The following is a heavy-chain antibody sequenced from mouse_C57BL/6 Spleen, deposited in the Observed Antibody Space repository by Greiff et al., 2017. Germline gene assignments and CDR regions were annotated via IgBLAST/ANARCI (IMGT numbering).Heavy chain of an antibody. CDR1: GYTFTSYW. D-gene: IGHD4-1*01. Sequence: VQLQQPGAELVKPGASVKLSCKASGYTFTSYWMHWVKQRPGQGLEWIGMIHPNSGSTNYNEKFKSKATLTVDKSSSTAYLQLSILTSEDSAVYYCARSETGLDYWGQGTTLTVSS. CDR3: ARSETGLDY. J-gene: IGHJ2*01. CDR2: IHPNSGST. V-gene: IGHV1-64*01.